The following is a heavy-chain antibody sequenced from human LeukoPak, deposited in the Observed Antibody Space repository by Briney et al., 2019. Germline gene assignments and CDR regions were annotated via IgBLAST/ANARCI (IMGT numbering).Heavy chain of an antibody. Sequence: GGSLRLSCAPSAFTYTSFEMHWVRHSPGNWLNWVSYIRSSGSTINHADSVKGRFTISRDNTKKSLYLQMNSLRAEDTAVYYCARDGGSSGIFGMDVWGQGTTVTVSS. CDR2: IRSSGSTI. V-gene: IGHV3-48*03. J-gene: IGHJ6*02. D-gene: IGHD1-26*01. CDR3: ARDGGSSGIFGMDV. CDR1: AFTYTSFE.